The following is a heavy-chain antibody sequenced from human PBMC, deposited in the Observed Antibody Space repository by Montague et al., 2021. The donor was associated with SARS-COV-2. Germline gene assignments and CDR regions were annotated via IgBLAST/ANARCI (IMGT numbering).Heavy chain of an antibody. CDR3: ARVTRRYYSGVVVSGHFDY. J-gene: IGHJ4*02. V-gene: IGHV4-59*12. D-gene: IGHD3-10*01. CDR2: VYYSGNT. CDR1: GASISGYY. Sequence: SETLSLTCTVSGASISGYYWSWIRQPPGKGLEWIGYVYYSGNTTYNPSLKSRVTISVDTSKNQSSLKLSSVTAADTAVYYCARVTRRYYSGVVVSGHFDYWGQGTLVTVSS.